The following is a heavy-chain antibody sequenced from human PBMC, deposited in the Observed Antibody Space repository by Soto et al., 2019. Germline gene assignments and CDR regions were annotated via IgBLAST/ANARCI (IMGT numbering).Heavy chain of an antibody. J-gene: IGHJ4*02. CDR1: GFTFSDYG. D-gene: IGHD5-12*01. Sequence: QVQLVESGGGVVQPGRSLRLACAASGFTFSDYGMHWVRQAPGKGLEWVAVISYDGSKVYYADSVKGRFTSSRESSENTLSLQMNSLRAEDTAVYYCAKDLSVLATIQSFDSWGQGTLVTVSS. V-gene: IGHV3-30*18. CDR2: ISYDGSKV. CDR3: AKDLSVLATIQSFDS.